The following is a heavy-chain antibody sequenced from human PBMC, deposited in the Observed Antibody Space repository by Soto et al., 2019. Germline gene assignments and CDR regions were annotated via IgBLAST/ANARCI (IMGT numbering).Heavy chain of an antibody. D-gene: IGHD1-1*01. V-gene: IGHV3-33*01. J-gene: IGHJ4*02. CDR1: GFTFSSSG. Sequence: QVQLVESGGGVVQPGRSLRLSCAASGFTFSSSGMHWVRQAPGKGLEWVAVIWHDGSYKYKTDSVKGRFTISRDNSKNTLYLQMNSLSAEDTAVYYCAEGNWKYGYFYYWGQGTLVTVSS. CDR3: AEGNWKYGYFYY. CDR2: IWHDGSYK.